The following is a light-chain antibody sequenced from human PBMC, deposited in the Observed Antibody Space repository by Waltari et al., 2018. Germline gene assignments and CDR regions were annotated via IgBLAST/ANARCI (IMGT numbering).Light chain of an antibody. CDR3: AVWDDSLNGWV. CDR2: YDV. V-gene: IGLV1-36*01. Sequence: QSVLTQPPSVSEAPRQRVTISCSGSSSNIGNNTVNWYQQLPGKAPKLLIYYDVLLPSGVSDRFSGSKSGTSASLAISGLQSEDEADYYCAVWDDSLNGWVFGGGTRLTVL. J-gene: IGLJ3*02. CDR1: SSNIGNNT.